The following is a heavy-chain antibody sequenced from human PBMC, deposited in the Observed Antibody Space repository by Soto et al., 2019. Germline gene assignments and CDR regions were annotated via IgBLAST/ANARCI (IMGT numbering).Heavy chain of an antibody. CDR1: GFTFSSYG. Sequence: QVQLVESGGGVVQPGRSLRLSCAASGFTFSSYGMHWVRQAPGKGLEWVAVISYDGSNKYYADSVKGRFTISRDNSKNTLYLQMNSLRAEDTAVYYCAKDFMSGYEPRYGMDVWGQGTTVTVSS. J-gene: IGHJ6*02. D-gene: IGHD5-12*01. V-gene: IGHV3-30*18. CDR3: AKDFMSGYEPRYGMDV. CDR2: ISYDGSNK.